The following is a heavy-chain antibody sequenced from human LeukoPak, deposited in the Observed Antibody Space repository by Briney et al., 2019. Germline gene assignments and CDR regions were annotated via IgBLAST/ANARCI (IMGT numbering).Heavy chain of an antibody. CDR1: GDSISSYF. CDR3: ARRMGVAGLRGHYYFDY. Sequence: PSETLSLTCTVSGDSISSYFWSWIRQPPGKGLEWIGYISASGTTNSSPSLLSRVTMSIDTTKKQVSLKVRSVTAADTAMYFCARRMGVAGLRGHYYFDYWGQGTLAIVSS. J-gene: IGHJ4*02. V-gene: IGHV4-4*09. CDR2: ISASGTT. D-gene: IGHD6-19*01.